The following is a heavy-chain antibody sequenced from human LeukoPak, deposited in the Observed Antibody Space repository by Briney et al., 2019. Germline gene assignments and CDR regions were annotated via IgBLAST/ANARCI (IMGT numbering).Heavy chain of an antibody. D-gene: IGHD2-8*01. CDR1: GGSFSNDA. Sequence: SVKVSCKASGGSFSNDAISWVRQAPGQGLEWMGGIIPIFDTPKYAQRFQGRVTMTRDTSTSTVYMELSSLKYEDTAVYYCARQRGGQYEDGFDIWGQRTMVTVSS. CDR3: ARQRGGQYEDGFDI. CDR2: IIPIFDTP. V-gene: IGHV1-69*05. J-gene: IGHJ3*02.